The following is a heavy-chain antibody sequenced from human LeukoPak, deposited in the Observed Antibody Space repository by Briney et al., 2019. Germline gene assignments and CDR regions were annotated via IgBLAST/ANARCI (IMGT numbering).Heavy chain of an antibody. CDR1: GYSFTAYY. CDR2: INIDSGGT. J-gene: IGHJ4*02. V-gene: IGHV1-2*02. Sequence: ASVKVSCKASGYSFTAYYIHWVRQAPGQGPEWMGWINIDSGGTNYAQKFQGRVTMTRDTSISTAYMEMSSLRSDDTAVYYCVRDHLHYFDYWGQGPLVTVSS. CDR3: VRDHLHYFDY.